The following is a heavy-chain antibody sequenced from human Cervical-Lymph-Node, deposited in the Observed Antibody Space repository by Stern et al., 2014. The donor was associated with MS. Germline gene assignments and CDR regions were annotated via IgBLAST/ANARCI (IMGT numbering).Heavy chain of an antibody. CDR3: ARTKRSTPDFDY. J-gene: IGHJ4*02. V-gene: IGHV4-31*03. CDR1: GGSISSGAYY. D-gene: IGHD6-25*01. Sequence: VQLVESGPGLVKPSQTLSLTCTVSGGSISSGAYYWNWIRQHPGRGLEWIGYIYFTGSTYYNPSLKSRIIISLHTSNSQFSLRLTSVTAADTAVYYCARTKRSTPDFDYWGQGSLVTVSS. CDR2: IYFTGST.